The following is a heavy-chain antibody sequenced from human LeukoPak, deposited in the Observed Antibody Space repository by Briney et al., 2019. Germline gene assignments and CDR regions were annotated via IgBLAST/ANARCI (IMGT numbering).Heavy chain of an antibody. J-gene: IGHJ3*02. Sequence: PSQTLSLTCTVSGSSISSGGYYWSWIRQHPGKGLEWIAYISYSASTYYNASLKSRLTISIDSSENQFSLKLSSVTAADTAVYYCARVSPSGAFDIWGQGTMVTVSS. CDR2: ISYSAST. CDR3: ARVSPSGAFDI. CDR1: GSSISSGGYY. V-gene: IGHV4-30-4*08.